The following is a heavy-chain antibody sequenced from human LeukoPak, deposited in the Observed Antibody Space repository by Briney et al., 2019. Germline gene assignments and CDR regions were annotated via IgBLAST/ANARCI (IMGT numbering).Heavy chain of an antibody. D-gene: IGHD3-10*01. CDR3: ARDSLLYYAFDI. CDR2: IYYTGST. CDR1: GGSVSSGGYS. Sequence: SETLSLTCTVSGGSVSSGGYSWSWIRQPPGKGLEWIGYIYYTGSTFYSPSLKSRLSISVETSKNQFSLKLSSVTAADTAVYYCARDSLLYYAFDIWGHGTMVTVSS. J-gene: IGHJ3*02. V-gene: IGHV4-30-4*07.